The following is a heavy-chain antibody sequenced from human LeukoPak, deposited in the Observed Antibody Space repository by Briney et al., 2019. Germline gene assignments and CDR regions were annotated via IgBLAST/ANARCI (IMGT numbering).Heavy chain of an antibody. J-gene: IGHJ4*02. Sequence: PGASLRLSCAASGFTFSSYEISWVRQAPGKGLDWVSGISGSGGNTYYADSVKGRFTISRDNSKNTLYLQMNSLRVEDTAVYYCAPRPWGMRDYWGQGTLVTVSS. CDR2: ISGSGGNT. CDR3: APRPWGMRDY. D-gene: IGHD3-16*01. CDR1: GFTFSSYE. V-gene: IGHV3-23*01.